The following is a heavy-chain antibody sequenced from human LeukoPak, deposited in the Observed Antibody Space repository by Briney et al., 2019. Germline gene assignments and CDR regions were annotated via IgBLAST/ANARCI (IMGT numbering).Heavy chain of an antibody. CDR3: ARLSAAASHP. J-gene: IGHJ5*02. V-gene: IGHV4-4*09. D-gene: IGHD6-13*01. CDR2: VDSSDSTHYS. Sequence: SETLSLTCTVSGGSINTHYWGWIRQPPGKGLAWIGYVDSSDSTHYSHYNPSLKSRVSISADMSKNQFSLNMYSVTTADTAVYYCARLSAAASHPWGQGTLVTVSS. CDR1: GGSINTHY.